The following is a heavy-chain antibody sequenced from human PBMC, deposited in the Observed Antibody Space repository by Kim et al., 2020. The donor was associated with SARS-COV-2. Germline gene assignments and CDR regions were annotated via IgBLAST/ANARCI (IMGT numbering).Heavy chain of an antibody. Sequence: GGSLRLSCAASGFTFSSYAMSWVRQAPGKGLEWVSAISGSGGSTYYADSVKGRFSISRDNSKNTLYLQMNSLRAEDTAVYYCAKGTNNPWYYDSSGPFDYWGQGTLVTVSS. CDR3: AKGTNNPWYYDSSGPFDY. CDR2: ISGSGGST. V-gene: IGHV3-23*01. J-gene: IGHJ4*02. CDR1: GFTFSSYA. D-gene: IGHD3-22*01.